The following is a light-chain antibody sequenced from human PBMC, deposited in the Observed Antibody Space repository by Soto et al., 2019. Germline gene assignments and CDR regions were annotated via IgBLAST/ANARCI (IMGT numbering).Light chain of an antibody. CDR1: SGSIASNY. Sequence: NFMLTQPHSVSESPGKTVTISCTRSSGSIASNYVQWYQQRPGSAPTTVIYEDNQRPSGVPDRFSGSIDSSSNSASLTISGLETEDEADYYCQSYDSNNWVFGGGTQLTVL. V-gene: IGLV6-57*03. CDR2: EDN. J-gene: IGLJ3*02. CDR3: QSYDSNNWV.